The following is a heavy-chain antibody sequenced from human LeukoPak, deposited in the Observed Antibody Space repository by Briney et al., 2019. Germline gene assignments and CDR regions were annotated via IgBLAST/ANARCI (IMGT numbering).Heavy chain of an antibody. D-gene: IGHD4-23*01. CDR3: ARDSSKGRVVTP. J-gene: IGHJ5*02. CDR2: INPSGNST. Sequence: ASVKVSCKASGYTFTSYYMHWVRQAPGQGLEWMGIINPSGNSTNYAQSFQGRVTMTRDTSTSTVYMELSSLRPEDTAVYYCARDSSKGRVVTPWGQGTLVTVSS. CDR1: GYTFTSYY. V-gene: IGHV1-46*03.